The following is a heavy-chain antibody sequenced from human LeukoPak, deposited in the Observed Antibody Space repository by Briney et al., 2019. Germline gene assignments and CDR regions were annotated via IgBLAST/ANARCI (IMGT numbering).Heavy chain of an antibody. J-gene: IGHJ6*02. CDR3: AKDLSSAITSALVLDV. Sequence: GRSLRLSCTVSGFTFDDYAMHWVRHTPGKGPEWVAGITWNRDNIGYGDSVKGRFTISRDNVKNVLYLQMNSLRPEDTALYYCAKDLSSAITSALVLDVWGQGTTV. CDR1: GFTFDDYA. CDR2: ITWNRDNI. D-gene: IGHD3-22*01. V-gene: IGHV3-9*01.